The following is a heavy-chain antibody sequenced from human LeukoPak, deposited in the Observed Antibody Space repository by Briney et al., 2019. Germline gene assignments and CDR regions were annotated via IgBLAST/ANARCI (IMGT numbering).Heavy chain of an antibody. CDR3: ASDRFSYGSGSYLRWLDP. CDR1: GYTFTSYA. CDR2: LNAGNGNT. Sequence: ASVKVSCKASGYTFTSYAIHWVRQAPGQRLEWMGWLNAGNGNTKYSQKFQGRVTITRDTSASTAYMELSSLTSEDTAVYYCASDRFSYGSGSYLRWLDPWGQATLVTVSS. J-gene: IGHJ5*02. V-gene: IGHV1-3*01. D-gene: IGHD3-10*01.